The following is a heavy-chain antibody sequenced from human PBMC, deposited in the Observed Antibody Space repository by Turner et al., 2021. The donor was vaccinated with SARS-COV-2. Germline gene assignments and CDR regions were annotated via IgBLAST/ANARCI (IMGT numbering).Heavy chain of an antibody. J-gene: IGHJ3*02. CDR1: GGSISSRSYY. CDR3: ASTVWLRGAFDI. V-gene: IGHV4-39*01. D-gene: IGHD5-18*01. Sequence: QLQLQESGPGLVKPSETLSLTCTVSGGSISSRSYYWGWIRQPPGKGLEWIGSIYYSGSTYYNPSLKSRGTTSVDTSKNQFSLKMSSVTAADTAVYYCASTVWLRGAFDIWGQGTMVTVSS. CDR2: IYYSGST.